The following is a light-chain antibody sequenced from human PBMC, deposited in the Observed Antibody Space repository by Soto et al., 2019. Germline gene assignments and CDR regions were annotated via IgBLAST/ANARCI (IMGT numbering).Light chain of an antibody. CDR2: KVS. CDR1: QSLVFSDGNVY. J-gene: IGKJ2*01. CDR3: MQSTRWVYT. Sequence: DVVMTQSPLSLAVSLGQTASISCRSTQSLVFSDGNVYLNWFHQRPGQSPRRLIYKVSNRDSGVPERFSGSGSGTDFTLKISWVEAEDVGVYYCMQSTRWVYTFGQGTKLEIK. V-gene: IGKV2-30*01.